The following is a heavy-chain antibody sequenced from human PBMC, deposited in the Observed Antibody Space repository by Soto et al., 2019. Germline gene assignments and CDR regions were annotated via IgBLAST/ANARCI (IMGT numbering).Heavy chain of an antibody. Sequence: GGSLRLSCAASGFTFSTYWMHWVRQAPGKGLVWVSRINSDGSITTYADSVKGRFTISRDNAKNTLYLHMNSLRAEDTAVYYCVRALYNWNYAQDYWGQGTLVTVSS. V-gene: IGHV3-74*01. CDR3: VRALYNWNYAQDY. D-gene: IGHD1-7*01. CDR2: INSDGSIT. CDR1: GFTFSTYW. J-gene: IGHJ4*02.